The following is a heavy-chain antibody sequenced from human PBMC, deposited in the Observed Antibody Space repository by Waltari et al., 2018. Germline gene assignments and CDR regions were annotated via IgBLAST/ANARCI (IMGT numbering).Heavy chain of an antibody. V-gene: IGHV3-23*01. CDR1: GFTFSSYA. D-gene: IGHD2-2*01. Sequence: EVQLLESGGGLVQPGGSLRLSCAASGFTFSSYAMSWVRQAPGKGLEWVSAISGSGGSTYYADSVKGRFTISRDNSKNTLYLQMNSLRSEDTAVYYCARSEGIVVVPAAFLRFDPWGQGTLVTVSA. CDR2: ISGSGGST. J-gene: IGHJ5*02. CDR3: ARSEGIVVVPAAFLRFDP.